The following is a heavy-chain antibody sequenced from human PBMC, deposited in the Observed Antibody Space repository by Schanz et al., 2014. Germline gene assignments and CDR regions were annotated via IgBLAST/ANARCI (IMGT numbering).Heavy chain of an antibody. V-gene: IGHV3-23*01. CDR3: AKGRRGYFDSSGSYWGTFDF. D-gene: IGHD3-22*01. CDR2: ISGSGGST. Sequence: EVQLLESGGGLVQPGGSLRLSCAASGFTFTTHSMTWVRQAPGKGLEWVSGISGSGGSTYYADSVKGRFTISRDNSKTTLSLQMNSLRAEDTAVYYCAKGRRGYFDSSGSYWGTFDFWGQGTLVSVSS. CDR1: GFTFTTHS. J-gene: IGHJ4*02.